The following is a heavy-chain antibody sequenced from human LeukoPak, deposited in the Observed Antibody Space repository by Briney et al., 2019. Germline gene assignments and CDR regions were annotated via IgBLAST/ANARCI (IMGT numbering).Heavy chain of an antibody. CDR3: ARLGAVAGTITNFDS. CDR2: ISSNGGST. J-gene: IGHJ4*02. D-gene: IGHD6-19*01. Sequence: GGSLRLSCAASGFTFSSYAMHWVRQAPGKGLEYVSAISSNGGSTYYANSVKGRFTISRDNSKNTLYLQMGSLRAEDMAVYYCARLGAVAGTITNFDSWGQGTLVTVSS. CDR1: GFTFSSYA. V-gene: IGHV3-64*01.